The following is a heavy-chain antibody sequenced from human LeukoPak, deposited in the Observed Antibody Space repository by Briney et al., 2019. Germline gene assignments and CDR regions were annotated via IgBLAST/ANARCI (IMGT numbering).Heavy chain of an antibody. J-gene: IGHJ2*01. D-gene: IGHD6-6*01. V-gene: IGHV4-39*01. CDR2: IYYSGST. Sequence: SETLSLTCTVSGGSISSSSYYWGWIRQPPGKGLEWIGSIYYSGSTYYIPSLKSRVTISVDTSKNLFSLKLSSVTAADTAVYYCARHEIIAARPGYFDLWGRGTLVTVSS. CDR3: ARHEIIAARPGYFDL. CDR1: GGSISSSSYY.